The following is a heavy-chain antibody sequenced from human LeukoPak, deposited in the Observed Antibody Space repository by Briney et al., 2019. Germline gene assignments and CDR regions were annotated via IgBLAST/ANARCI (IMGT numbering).Heavy chain of an antibody. J-gene: IGHJ4*02. CDR3: ARDPGRGYSGYDHYFDY. CDR2: ISSSSSYI. Sequence: GGSLRLSCAASGFTFSSYTMNWVRQAPGKGLEWVSSISSSSSYIYYADSVKGRFIISRDNAKNSLYLQMNSLRAEDTAVYYCARDPGRGYSGYDHYFDYWGQGTLVTVSS. D-gene: IGHD5-12*01. V-gene: IGHV3-21*01. CDR1: GFTFSSYT.